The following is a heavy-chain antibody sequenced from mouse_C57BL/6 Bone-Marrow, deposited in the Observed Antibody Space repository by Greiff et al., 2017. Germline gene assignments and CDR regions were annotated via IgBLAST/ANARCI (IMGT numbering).Heavy chain of an antibody. V-gene: IGHV1-54*01. J-gene: IGHJ2*01. CDR2: INPGSGGT. Sequence: QVQLQQSGAELVRPGTSVKVSCKASGYAFTNYLIEWVKQRPGQGLEWIGVINPGSGGTNYNEKFKGKATLTADKSSSTAYMQLSSLTSEDSAVYFCARSGATVVADNGGRGTTLTVAA. D-gene: IGHD1-1*01. CDR1: GYAFTNYL. CDR3: ARSGATVVADN.